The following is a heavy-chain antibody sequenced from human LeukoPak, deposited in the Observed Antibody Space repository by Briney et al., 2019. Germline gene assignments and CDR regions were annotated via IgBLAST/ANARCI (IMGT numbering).Heavy chain of an antibody. CDR2: IIPIFRTT. V-gene: IGHV1-69*13. Sequence: VKVSCKASGGTFSSYGVSWVRQAPGQGLEWMGGIIPIFRTTTYAQKFRGRVMITADESMSTAYMELSSLRSEDTAVYYCARSQRAGYNVYHFDYWGQGTLVTV. CDR3: ARSQRAGYNVYHFDY. CDR1: GGTFSSYG. J-gene: IGHJ4*02. D-gene: IGHD5-24*01.